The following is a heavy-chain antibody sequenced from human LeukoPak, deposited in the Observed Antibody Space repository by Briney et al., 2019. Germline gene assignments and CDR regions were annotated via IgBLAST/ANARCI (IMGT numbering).Heavy chain of an antibody. CDR2: INAGNGNT. J-gene: IGHJ4*02. CDR3: ARDYYGSGSSYLSYYFDY. CDR1: GYTFTSYA. D-gene: IGHD3-10*01. V-gene: IGHV1-3*01. Sequence: ASVKVSCKASGYTFTSYAMNWVRQAPGQRGEGMGWINAGNGNTKYSQKFKGRVTITRDTSASTAYMELSSLRSEDTAVYYCARDYYGSGSSYLSYYFDYWGQGTLVTVSS.